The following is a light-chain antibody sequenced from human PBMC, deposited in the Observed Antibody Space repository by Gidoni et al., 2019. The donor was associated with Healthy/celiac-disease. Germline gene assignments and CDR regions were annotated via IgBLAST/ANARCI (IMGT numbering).Light chain of an antibody. CDR1: QSLLHRNGYNY. V-gene: IGKV2-28*01. Sequence: DIVMTQSPLSLPVTPGEPASLSCRSSQSLLHRNGYNYLDWYLQKPGQSPQLLIYLGSNRASGVPDRFSGSGSGTDFTLKISRVEAEDVGVYYCMQALQTPRSFGQGTKLEIK. CDR2: LGS. J-gene: IGKJ2*03. CDR3: MQALQTPRS.